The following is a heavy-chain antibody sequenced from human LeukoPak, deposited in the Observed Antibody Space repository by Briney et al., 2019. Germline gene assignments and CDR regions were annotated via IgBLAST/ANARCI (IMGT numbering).Heavy chain of an antibody. J-gene: IGHJ5*02. V-gene: IGHV4-34*01. CDR1: GGSFSGYY. CDR3: ARGGVTMIVVVRGNWFDP. D-gene: IGHD3-22*01. CDR2: INHSGST. Sequence: PSETLSLTCAVYGGSFSGYYWSWIRQPPGKGLERIGEINHSGSTNYNPSLKSRVTISVDTSKNQFSLKLSSVTAADTAVYYCARGGVTMIVVVRGNWFDPWGQGTLVTVSS.